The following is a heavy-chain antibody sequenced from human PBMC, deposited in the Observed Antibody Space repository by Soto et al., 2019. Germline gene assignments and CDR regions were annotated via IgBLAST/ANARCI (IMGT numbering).Heavy chain of an antibody. CDR3: AGYGDYDKWWFDP. V-gene: IGHV4-31*03. Sequence: PSETLSLTCTVSGGSISSGGYYWSWIRQHPGKGLEWIGYIYYSGSTYYNPSLKSRVTISVDTSKNQFSLKLSSVTAADTAVYYCAGYGDYDKWWFDPWGQGTLVTVSS. CDR1: GGSISSGGYY. D-gene: IGHD4-17*01. J-gene: IGHJ5*02. CDR2: IYYSGST.